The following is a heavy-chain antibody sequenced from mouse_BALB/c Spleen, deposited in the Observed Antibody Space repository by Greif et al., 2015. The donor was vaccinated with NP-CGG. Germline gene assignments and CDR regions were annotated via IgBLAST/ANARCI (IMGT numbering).Heavy chain of an antibody. D-gene: IGHD2-4*01. CDR1: GYAFSSYW. V-gene: IGHV1-80*01. Sequence: QVQLQHSGAELVRPGSSVKISCKASGYAFSSYWMNWVKQRPGQGLEWIGQIYPGDGDTNYNGKFKGKATLTADKSSSTAYMQLSNLTSEDSAVYFCARGDYDSSWDYWGQGTTLTVSS. CDR3: ARGDYDSSWDY. J-gene: IGHJ2*01. CDR2: IYPGDGDT.